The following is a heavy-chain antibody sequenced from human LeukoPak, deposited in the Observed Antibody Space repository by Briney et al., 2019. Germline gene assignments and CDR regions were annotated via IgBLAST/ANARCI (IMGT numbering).Heavy chain of an antibody. J-gene: IGHJ4*02. CDR1: GFTFSSYG. V-gene: IGHV3-30*18. CDR3: AKESAAPGYSSSWYSLGYFDY. D-gene: IGHD6-13*01. Sequence: GGSLRLSCAASGFTFSSYGMHWVRQAPGKGLEWVAVISYDGSNKYYADSVKGRFTISRDNSKNTLYLQMNSLRAEDTAVYYCAKESAAPGYSSSWYSLGYFDYWGQGTLVTVSS. CDR2: ISYDGSNK.